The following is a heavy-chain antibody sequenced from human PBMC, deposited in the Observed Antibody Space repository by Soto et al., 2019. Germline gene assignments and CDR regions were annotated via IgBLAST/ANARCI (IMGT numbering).Heavy chain of an antibody. CDR1: GGSISSTGHY. J-gene: IGHJ4*02. V-gene: IGHV4-39*02. D-gene: IGHD2-21*02. CDR3: ARLMGVVTVDS. CDR2: IYYAGSP. Sequence: QLQLQESGPGLVKPSETLSLTCSVSGGSISSTGHYWGWIRQPPGKGLEWIGNIYYAGSPYYNPSLKSRVTISVDTSKNHFSLKLTSVTAADTAVYYGARLMGVVTVDSWGQGALVTVSS.